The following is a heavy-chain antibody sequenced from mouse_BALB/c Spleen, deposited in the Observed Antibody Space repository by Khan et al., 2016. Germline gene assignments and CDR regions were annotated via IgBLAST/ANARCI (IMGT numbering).Heavy chain of an antibody. CDR3: ARRALYDGYSDY. J-gene: IGHJ2*01. CDR2: IWSGGST. V-gene: IGHV2-4*02. Sequence: VQLQESGPGLVQPSQSLSITCTVSGFSLTSSGIHWVRQPPGRGLEWLGVIWSGGSTDYNAAFISRLNISKDNSKSQVFFRMNSLQPDDVAIYYCARRALYDGYSDYWGQGTTLTVSS. D-gene: IGHD2-3*01. CDR1: GFSLTSSG.